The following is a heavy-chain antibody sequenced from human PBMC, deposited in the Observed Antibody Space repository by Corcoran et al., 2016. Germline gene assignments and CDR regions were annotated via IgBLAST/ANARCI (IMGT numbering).Heavy chain of an antibody. CDR1: GFTFSDSA. J-gene: IGHJ6*02. V-gene: IGHV3-73*02. D-gene: IGHD3-16*01. CDR2: IRSRPNSYAT. Sequence: EVQLVQSGGDLVQPGGSLRLSCAASGFTFSDSAIHWVRQASGKGLEWVGRIRSRPNSYATAYAASLGGRFTISRDDSNNTAYLQMNRLKTEDTAVDYCTRGIGGYGMDVWGQGTTVTVSS. CDR3: TRGIGGYGMDV.